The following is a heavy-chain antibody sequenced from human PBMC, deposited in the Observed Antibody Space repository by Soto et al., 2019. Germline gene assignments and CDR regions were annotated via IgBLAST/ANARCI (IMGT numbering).Heavy chain of an antibody. V-gene: IGHV3-30-3*01. CDR2: ISSDVVNY. D-gene: IGHD2-15*01. CDR1: GFTFSSFA. CDR3: ARGGAWTPEGLGY. Sequence: ESGGGVVQPGRSLRLSCAASGFTFSSFAMHWVRQAPGTGLEWLAVISSDVVNYYYAESVKGRFTISRDNSKNTLYLQMNSLRNEDTAVYYCARGGAWTPEGLGYWGQGTLVTVSS. J-gene: IGHJ4*02.